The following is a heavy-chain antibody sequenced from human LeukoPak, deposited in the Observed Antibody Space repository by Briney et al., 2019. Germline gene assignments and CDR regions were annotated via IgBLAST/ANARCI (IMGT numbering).Heavy chain of an antibody. V-gene: IGHV3-21*01. CDR2: ISSSSSYI. CDR1: GFTFSSYS. J-gene: IGHJ4*02. Sequence: GWSLRLSCAASGFTFSSYSMNWVRQAPGKGLEWVSSISSSSSYIYYADSVKGRFTISRDNAKNSLYLQMNSLRAEDTAVYYCARAGRGYYDILTGSYYFDYWGQGTLVTVSS. CDR3: ARAGRGYYDILTGSYYFDY. D-gene: IGHD3-9*01.